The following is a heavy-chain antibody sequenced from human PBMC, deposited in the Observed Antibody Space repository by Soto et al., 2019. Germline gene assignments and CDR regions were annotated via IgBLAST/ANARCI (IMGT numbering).Heavy chain of an antibody. V-gene: IGHV4-30-2*01. Sequence: PSETLSLTCAVCGGSVSSGVFSWNWIRQPPGQGLEWIGYISHGGSPHYTPSLRSRVSISVDRSTNVISLNLTSMTPADTAVYFCARGHYYYAMDVWGQGTTVTVSS. J-gene: IGHJ6*02. CDR1: GGSVSSGVFS. CDR3: ARGHYYYAMDV. CDR2: ISHGGSP.